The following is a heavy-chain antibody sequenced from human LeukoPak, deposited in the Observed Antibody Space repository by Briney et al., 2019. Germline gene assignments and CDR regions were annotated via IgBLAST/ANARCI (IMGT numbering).Heavy chain of an antibody. CDR3: ANFEPGYTSSWYAEF. V-gene: IGHV3-48*01. J-gene: IGHJ4*02. Sequence: GGSLRLSCEVSGFTFSSSRMNWVRQAPGKGLEWVSYISSRGTTKHYADSVKGRFTISRDNAKNALYLQMNSLRVEDTAVYYCANFEPGYTSSWYAEFWGQGTLVTVSS. D-gene: IGHD6-13*01. CDR2: ISSRGTTK. CDR1: GFTFSSSR.